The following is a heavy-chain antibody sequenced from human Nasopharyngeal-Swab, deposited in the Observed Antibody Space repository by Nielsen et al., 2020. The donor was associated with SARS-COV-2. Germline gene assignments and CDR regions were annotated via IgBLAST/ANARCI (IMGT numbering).Heavy chain of an antibody. D-gene: IGHD1-26*01. CDR1: GGSFNGFY. CDR3: ARAGRVGDAFTGLDV. CDR2: INHNERT. Sequence: SETLSLTCSASGGSFNGFYWNWIRQSPGKGLEWIGEINHNERTNYNPSLMSRVTLLIDTANNQVSLKLSDVTATDTAVYYCARAGRVGDAFTGLDVWGQGTTVTVSS. J-gene: IGHJ6*02. V-gene: IGHV4-34*01.